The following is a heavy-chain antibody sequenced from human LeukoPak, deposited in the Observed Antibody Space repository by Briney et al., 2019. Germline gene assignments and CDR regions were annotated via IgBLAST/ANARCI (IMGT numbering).Heavy chain of an antibody. D-gene: IGHD3-3*01. CDR2: IYYRGST. J-gene: IGHJ6*02. CDR3: ARSLSPAVGGKYYYFYGMDV. Sequence: SETLSLTCTVSGGSVSRDTYYWSWIRQPPGKGLEWIGYIYYRGSTNYNPSLKSRVTVSVDTSKNHFSLKLTSVTAADTAVYYCARSLSPAVGGKYYYFYGMDVWGQGTTVTVSS. V-gene: IGHV4-61*03. CDR1: GGSVSRDTYY.